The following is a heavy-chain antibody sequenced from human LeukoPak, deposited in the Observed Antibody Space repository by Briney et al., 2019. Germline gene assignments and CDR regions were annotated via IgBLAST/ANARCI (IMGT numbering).Heavy chain of an antibody. J-gene: IGHJ4*02. V-gene: IGHV3-66*02. Sequence: GGSLRLSCAASGFTVSSNYMSWVRQAPGKGLEWVSDIYSGGSTYYADSVKGRFTISRDNSKNTLYLQMNSLRAEDMAVYYCAREYCSSTSCSVDHWGQGTLVTVSS. CDR1: GFTVSSNY. D-gene: IGHD2-2*01. CDR2: IYSGGST. CDR3: AREYCSSTSCSVDH.